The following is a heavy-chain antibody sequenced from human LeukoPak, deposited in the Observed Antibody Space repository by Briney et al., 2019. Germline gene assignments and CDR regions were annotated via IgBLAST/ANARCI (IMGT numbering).Heavy chain of an antibody. CDR2: IYSSGNA. V-gene: IGHV4-39*01. J-gene: IGHJ4*02. CDR1: GASISSNNYY. D-gene: IGHD1-26*01. Sequence: SETLSLTCTVSGASISSNNYYWGWVRQPPGKGLEWIGNIYSSGNAYYNASLKSRVTIYIDTSKNQFSLNLSSVTAADTAVYYCAKSGGSGLIDYWGQGTLVTVSS. CDR3: AKSGGSGLIDY.